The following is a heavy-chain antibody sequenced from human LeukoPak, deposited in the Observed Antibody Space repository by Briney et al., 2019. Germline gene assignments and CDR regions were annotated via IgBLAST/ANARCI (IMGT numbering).Heavy chain of an antibody. D-gene: IGHD5-18*01. V-gene: IGHV4-39*07. CDR2: VNHGGNT. CDR3: ARRWGYGSFDR. CDR1: GGSISSSSYY. J-gene: IGHJ4*02. Sequence: SETLSLTCTVSGGSISSSSYYWGWIRQPPGKGLEWIGEVNHGGNTNYNPSLKSRVTISVDTAKDQFSLKLSSVTAADTAVYYCARRWGYGSFDRWGQGTLVTVSS.